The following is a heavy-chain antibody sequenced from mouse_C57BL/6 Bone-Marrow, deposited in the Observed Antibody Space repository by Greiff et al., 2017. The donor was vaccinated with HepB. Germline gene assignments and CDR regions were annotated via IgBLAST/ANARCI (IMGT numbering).Heavy chain of an antibody. V-gene: IGHV1-69*01. Sequence: VQLQQPGAELVMPGASVKLSCKASGYTFTSYWMHWVKQRPGQGLEWIGEIDPSDSYTNYNQKFKGKSTLTVDKSSSTAYMQLSSLTSEDSAVYYCARYWAMDYWGQGTSVTVSS. CDR2: IDPSDSYT. CDR3: ARYWAMDY. J-gene: IGHJ4*01. CDR1: GYTFTSYW.